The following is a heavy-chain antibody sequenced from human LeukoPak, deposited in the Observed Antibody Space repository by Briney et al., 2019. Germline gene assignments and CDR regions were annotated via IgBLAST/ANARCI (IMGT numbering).Heavy chain of an antibody. Sequence: PGGSLRLSCAASGFTFSNAWMSWVRQAPGKGLEWVGRIKSKTDGGTTDYAAPVKGRFTISRDDSKNTLYLQMNSLKTEDTAVYYCTAPMVRGATYYYYYMDVWGKGTTVTVSS. D-gene: IGHD3-10*01. V-gene: IGHV3-15*01. CDR3: TAPMVRGATYYYYYMDV. J-gene: IGHJ6*03. CDR2: IKSKTDGGTT. CDR1: GFTFSNAW.